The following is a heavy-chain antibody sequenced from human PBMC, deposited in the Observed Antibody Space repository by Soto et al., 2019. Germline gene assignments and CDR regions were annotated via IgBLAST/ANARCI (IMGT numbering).Heavy chain of an antibody. CDR2: IIPIFGTT. D-gene: IGHD2-2*03. Sequence: GASVKVSCKASGGPFSSYAISWVRQAPGQGLEWMGGIIPIFGTTNYAQNFRARVTITADESTSTAYMELSSLTSEDTAVYYCGSVGYCSSTNCLFYYYHYGMDVWGQGTTVTVSS. CDR3: GSVGYCSSTNCLFYYYHYGMDV. V-gene: IGHV1-69*13. J-gene: IGHJ6*02. CDR1: GGPFSSYA.